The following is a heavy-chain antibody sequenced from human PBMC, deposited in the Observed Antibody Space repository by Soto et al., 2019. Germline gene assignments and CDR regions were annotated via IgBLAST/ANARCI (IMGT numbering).Heavy chain of an antibody. V-gene: IGHV4-34*01. CDR2: INHSGST. D-gene: IGHD1-26*01. Sequence: PSETLSLTCAVYGGSFSGYYWTWIRQPPGTGLEWIGEINHSGSTNYNPSLKSRVTISVDTSKNQFSLKLTSVTAADTAVYYCARGGEGASTSAFDIWGQGTMVTVSS. CDR1: GGSFSGYY. CDR3: ARGGEGASTSAFDI. J-gene: IGHJ3*02.